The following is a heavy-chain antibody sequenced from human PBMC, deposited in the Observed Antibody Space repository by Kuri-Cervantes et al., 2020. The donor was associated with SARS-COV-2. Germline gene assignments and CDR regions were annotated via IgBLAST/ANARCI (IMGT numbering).Heavy chain of an antibody. D-gene: IGHD2-15*01. V-gene: IGHV3-48*01. CDR2: ISSSSSTI. Sequence: GGSLRLSCAASGFTFSSYSMNWVRQAPGKGLEWVSYISSSSSTIYYADSVKGRFTISRDNAKNSLYLQMNSLRAEDTAVYYCARSLQVVALWGQGTLVTVSS. CDR1: GFTFSSYS. CDR3: ARSLQVVAL. J-gene: IGHJ4*02.